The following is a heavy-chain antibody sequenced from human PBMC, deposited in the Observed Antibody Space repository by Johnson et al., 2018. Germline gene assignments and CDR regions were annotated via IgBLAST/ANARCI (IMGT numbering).Heavy chain of an antibody. J-gene: IGHJ6*02. CDR2: ISGSGGST. CDR1: GFTFSSYA. CDR3: AKGREYDYDSSGDYPPYYYYGMDV. V-gene: IGHV3-23*04. Sequence: VQLVQSGGGLVQPGGSLRLSCAASGFTFSSYAMSWVRQAPGKGLEWVSAISGSGGSTYYADSVKGRFTISRDNSKNKLYLQMNSLRAEDTAVYYCAKGREYDYDSSGDYPPYYYYGMDVWGQGTTVTVSS. D-gene: IGHD3-22*01.